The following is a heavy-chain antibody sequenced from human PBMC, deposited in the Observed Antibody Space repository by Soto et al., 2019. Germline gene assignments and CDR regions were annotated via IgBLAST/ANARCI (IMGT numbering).Heavy chain of an antibody. V-gene: IGHV1-18*01. D-gene: IGHD3-10*01. CDR3: ARGMGVLWFGEEYYCYYMDV. CDR1: GYTFTSYG. CDR2: ISAYNGNT. Sequence: ASVKVSCKASGYTFTSYGISWVRQAPGQGLEWMGWISAYNGNTNYAQKLQGRVTMTTDTSTSTAYMELRSLRSDDTAVYYCARGMGVLWFGEEYYCYYMDVWGKGTTVTVSS. J-gene: IGHJ6*03.